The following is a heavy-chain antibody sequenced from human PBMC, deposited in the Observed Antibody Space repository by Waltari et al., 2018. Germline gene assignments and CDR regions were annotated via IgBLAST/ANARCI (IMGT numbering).Heavy chain of an antibody. J-gene: IGHJ6*02. V-gene: IGHV4-34*01. D-gene: IGHD3-3*01. CDR3: ARVRRITIFGVVTYYYGMDV. CDR1: GGSFSGYY. Sequence: QVQLQQWGAGLLKPSETLSLTCAVYGGSFSGYYWSWIRQPPGKGLEWIGEINHSGSTNYNPSLKSRVTISVDTSKNQFSLKLSSVTAADTAVYYCARVRRITIFGVVTYYYGMDVWGQGTTVTVPS. CDR2: INHSGST.